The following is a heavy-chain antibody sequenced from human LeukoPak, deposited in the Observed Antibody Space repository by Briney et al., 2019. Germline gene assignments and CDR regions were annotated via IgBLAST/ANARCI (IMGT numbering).Heavy chain of an antibody. J-gene: IGHJ5*02. V-gene: IGHV1-18*01. CDR2: ISAYNGNT. D-gene: IGHD3-22*01. CDR3: AWTYHDSSGKSNWFDP. Sequence: ASVKVSCKASVYTFTNYGISWLGQAPGQGLEWMGWISAYNGNTKHAQKFQGRATMTTETSTSTAYMELRSLRSDDTAFYYCAWTYHDSSGKSNWFDPWGQGTLVTVSS. CDR1: VYTFTNYG.